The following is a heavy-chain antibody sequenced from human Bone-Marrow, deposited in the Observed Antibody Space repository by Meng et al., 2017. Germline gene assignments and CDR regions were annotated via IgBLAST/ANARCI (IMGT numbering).Heavy chain of an antibody. Sequence: EVQLVESGGGFVKPGGSLRLSCAASGFTFSNAWMTWVRQAPGKGLEWIGHMKSNVDGGTVDYAAAVKGRFFISRDDSENTFYLQMNSLKTEDTAVYYCSGHVDYWGHGTLVTVSS. J-gene: IGHJ4*01. V-gene: IGHV3-15*01. CDR2: MKSNVDGGTV. CDR3: SGHVDY. CDR1: GFTFSNAW.